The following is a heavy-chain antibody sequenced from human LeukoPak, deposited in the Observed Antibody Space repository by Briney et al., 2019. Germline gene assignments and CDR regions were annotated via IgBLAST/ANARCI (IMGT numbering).Heavy chain of an antibody. V-gene: IGHV1-8*01. CDR2: VDANSGNP. D-gene: IGHD1-26*01. CDR3: SRVVAGGWELD. CDR1: GYTFTSYD. Sequence: GASVQVSCQASGYTFTSYDIKWLRQATGQGIEVIGWVDANSGNPGYAQKFPGRVTMTRNTSICPSYMELSRLRSEDTAVYYWSRVVAGGWELDWGQGALVTVSS. J-gene: IGHJ4*02.